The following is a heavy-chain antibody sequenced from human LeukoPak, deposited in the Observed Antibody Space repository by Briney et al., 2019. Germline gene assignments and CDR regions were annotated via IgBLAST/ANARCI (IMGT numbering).Heavy chain of an antibody. Sequence: SETLSLTCTVSGGSISSSSYYWGWIRQPPGKGLEWLGSIYYSGSNYYNPSLKSRVTISVATSKNQFSLKLSSVTAADTAVYYCARRRGDPRYFDYWGQGTLVTVSS. CDR2: IYYSGSN. J-gene: IGHJ4*02. V-gene: IGHV4-39*01. D-gene: IGHD4-17*01. CDR3: ARRRGDPRYFDY. CDR1: GGSISSSSYY.